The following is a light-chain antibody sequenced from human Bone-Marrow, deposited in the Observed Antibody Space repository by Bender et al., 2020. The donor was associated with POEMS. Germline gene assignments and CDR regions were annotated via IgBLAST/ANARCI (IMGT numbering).Light chain of an antibody. CDR1: YSDIGSYDL. V-gene: IGLV2-23*02. CDR2: EVR. CDR3: CSYAGFGASI. Sequence: QSALPQPASVSGSPGQSITISCTGSYSDIGSYDLVSWYQQHPGKAPKLIIFEVRARPSGVSGRFSGSKSGSTASLTISGLQPEDEADYYCCSYAGFGASIFGTGTKVTVL. J-gene: IGLJ1*01.